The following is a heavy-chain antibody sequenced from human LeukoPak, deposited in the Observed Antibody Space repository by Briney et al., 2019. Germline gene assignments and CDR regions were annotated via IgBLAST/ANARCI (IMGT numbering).Heavy chain of an antibody. D-gene: IGHD3-16*01. CDR2: IYYSGST. Sequence: SETLSLTCTVSGASISSYYWSWIRQSPGKGLEWIGYIYYSGSTNYNPSLKSLVTISVDTSKNQFSLKLSSVTAADTAVYYCARETSQKGAHYMDVWGKGTTVTISS. J-gene: IGHJ6*03. CDR1: GASISSYY. CDR3: ARETSQKGAHYMDV. V-gene: IGHV4-59*01.